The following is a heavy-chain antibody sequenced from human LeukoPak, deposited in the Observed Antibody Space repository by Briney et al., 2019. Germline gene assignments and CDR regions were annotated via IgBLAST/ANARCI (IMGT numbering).Heavy chain of an antibody. CDR3: ARAVAGTPDY. V-gene: IGHV3-13*01. CDR1: GFTLSSYD. CDR2: IGSAGDT. J-gene: IGHJ4*02. Sequence: QPGGSLRLSCAASGFTLSSYDMHWVRQTTGKGLEWVSVIGSAGDTYYLGSVKGRFTISRENAKNSSYLQMDSLRAGDTAVYYCARAVAGTPDYWGQGTLVTVSS. D-gene: IGHD6-19*01.